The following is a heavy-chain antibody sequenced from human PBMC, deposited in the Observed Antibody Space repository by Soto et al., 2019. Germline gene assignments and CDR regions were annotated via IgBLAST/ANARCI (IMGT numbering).Heavy chain of an antibody. CDR3: AKAVHTMVQGVRFRVDQ. CDR1: GYTFTAYY. J-gene: IGHJ4*02. Sequence: QVQLVQSGAEMKKPGASVKVPCESSGYTFTAYYIHWVRQAPGHGLEWMGWINPNGGGTKYAQQFQARVTLTRDTSINTAYMELTRLTSDDTAVYYCAKAVHTMVQGVRFRVDQWGQGTLVTVSS. V-gene: IGHV1-2*02. CDR2: INPNGGGT. D-gene: IGHD3-10*01.